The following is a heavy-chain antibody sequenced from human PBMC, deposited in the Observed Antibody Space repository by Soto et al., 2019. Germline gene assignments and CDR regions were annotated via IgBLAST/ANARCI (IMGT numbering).Heavy chain of an antibody. CDR3: AKVLKAVAGTYDY. D-gene: IGHD6-19*01. CDR2: ISGSGDYT. CDR1: GFTFSIYA. Sequence: EVQLLESGGGLVQPGGSLRLSCAASGFTFSIYAMSWVRQAPGKGLEWVSAISGSGDYTHYADSVKGRFAISRDNSKNTLYLQMNSLRAEDTAVYYCAKVLKAVAGTYDYWGQGTLVTVSS. V-gene: IGHV3-23*01. J-gene: IGHJ4*02.